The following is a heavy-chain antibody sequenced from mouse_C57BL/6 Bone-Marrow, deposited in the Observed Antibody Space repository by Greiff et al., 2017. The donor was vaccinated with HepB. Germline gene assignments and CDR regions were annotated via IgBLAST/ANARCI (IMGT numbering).Heavy chain of an antibody. Sequence: QVQLQHSGSDLVKPGASVTLSCSASGFPFTSYCMLLVLQHPGQGLEWIENIIPSNDGTYYNEKFKSKATLTVDKSSSTAYMQLSSLTSEDSAVYNCSRRGAYYNNSFAYWGQGTLVTVAA. V-gene: IGHV1-53*01. CDR3: SRRGAYYNNSFAY. D-gene: IGHD2-5*01. J-gene: IGHJ3*01. CDR2: IIPSNDGT. CDR1: GFPFTSYC.